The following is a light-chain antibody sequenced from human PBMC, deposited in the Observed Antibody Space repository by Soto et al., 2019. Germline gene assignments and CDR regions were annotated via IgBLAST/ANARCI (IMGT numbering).Light chain of an antibody. V-gene: IGLV2-14*01. CDR2: DVS. CDR3: ISYTSSSLYV. Sequence: QSVLTQPASVSGSPGQSITISCTGTIRDVGGYNYVSWYQQHPGKAPELMIHDVSNRPSGVSNRFSGSKSGNTASLTISGLQAEDEAEYYCISYTSSSLYVFGTGTKVTVL. J-gene: IGLJ1*01. CDR1: IRDVGGYNY.